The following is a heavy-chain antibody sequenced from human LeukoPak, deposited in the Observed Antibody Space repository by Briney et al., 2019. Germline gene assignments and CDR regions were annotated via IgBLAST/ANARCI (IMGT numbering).Heavy chain of an antibody. CDR1: GFSFSSYE. Sequence: GGSLRLSCAASGFSFSSYEMNWVRQAPGKGLEWISYISASGTLTHYADSVEGRFTISRDNAKNSLYVQRNSLRGEDTAVYYCARDGTPIYSSGWVYMDVWGKGTTVTISS. V-gene: IGHV3-48*03. J-gene: IGHJ6*04. CDR3: ARDGTPIYSSGWVYMDV. D-gene: IGHD6-25*01. CDR2: ISASGTLT.